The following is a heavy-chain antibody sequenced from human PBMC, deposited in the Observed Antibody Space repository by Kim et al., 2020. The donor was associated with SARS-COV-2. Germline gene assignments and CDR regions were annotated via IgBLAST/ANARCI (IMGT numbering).Heavy chain of an antibody. CDR3: ARGGSIRYGYSSGGSCYSH. CDR2: INHSGST. V-gene: IGHV4-34*01. D-gene: IGHD2-15*01. J-gene: IGHJ4*02. CDR1: GGSFSGYY. Sequence: SETLSLTCAVYGGSFSGYYWSWIRQPPGKGLEWIGEINHSGSTNYNPSLKSRVTISVDTSKNQFSLKLSSVTAADTAVYYCARGGSIRYGYSSGGSCYSHWGQGTLVTVSS.